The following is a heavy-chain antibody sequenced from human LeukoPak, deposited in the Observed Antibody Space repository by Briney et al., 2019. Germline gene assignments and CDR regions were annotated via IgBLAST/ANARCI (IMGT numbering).Heavy chain of an antibody. V-gene: IGHV3-33*06. CDR2: IWYDGSNK. Sequence: PGGSLRLSCAASGFTFSSYGMHWVRQAPGKGLEWVAVIWYDGSNKYYADSVKGRFTISRDNSKNTLYLQMNSLRAEDTAVYYCAKDHGNYDIFTGYLGFDPGGQGTLVTVSS. J-gene: IGHJ5*02. D-gene: IGHD3-9*01. CDR1: GFTFSSYG. CDR3: AKDHGNYDIFTGYLGFDP.